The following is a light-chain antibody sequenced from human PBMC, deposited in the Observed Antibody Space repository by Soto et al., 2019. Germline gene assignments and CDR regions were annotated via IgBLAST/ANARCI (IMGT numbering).Light chain of an antibody. CDR1: SSDVGAYKY. CDR3: TSYAGSNIWV. CDR2: EVS. J-gene: IGLJ3*02. V-gene: IGLV2-8*01. Sequence: QSALTEPPSASGSPGQSVTISCTGTSSDVGAYKYVSWYQQYPGKAPKVMIYEVSRRPSGVPDRFSGSKSGNTASLTVSGLQAEYEADYYCTSYAGSNIWVFGGGTKVTVL.